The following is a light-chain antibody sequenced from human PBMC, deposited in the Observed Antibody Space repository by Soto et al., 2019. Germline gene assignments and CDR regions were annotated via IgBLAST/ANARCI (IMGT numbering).Light chain of an antibody. CDR3: CSYAGSSAYV. Sequence: QSALTQPASVSGSPGQSITISCTGTSSNVGSYILVSWYQQHPGKAPKLMIYEASKRPSGVSNRFSGSKSGNTASLTISGLQAEDEADYYCCSYAGSSAYVFGGGTKLTVL. CDR1: SSNVGSYIL. V-gene: IGLV2-23*01. J-gene: IGLJ2*01. CDR2: EAS.